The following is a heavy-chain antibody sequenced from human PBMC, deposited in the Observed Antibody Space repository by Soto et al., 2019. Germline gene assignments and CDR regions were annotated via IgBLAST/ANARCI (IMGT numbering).Heavy chain of an antibody. CDR1: GFPFSSYS. CDR2: ISSSSSTI. V-gene: IGHV3-48*02. D-gene: IGHD3-22*01. J-gene: IGHJ3*02. Sequence: GGSLRLSCAASGFPFSSYSMNWVRQAPGKGLEWVSYISSSSSTIYYADSVKGRFTISRDNAKNSLYLQMNSLRDEDTAVYYCASVNDSSGYYYGHDAFDIWGQGTMVTVSS. CDR3: ASVNDSSGYYYGHDAFDI.